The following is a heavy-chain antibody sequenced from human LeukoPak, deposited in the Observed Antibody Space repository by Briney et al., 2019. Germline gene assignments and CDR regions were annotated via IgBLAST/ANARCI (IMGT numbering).Heavy chain of an antibody. CDR1: GGSFSGYY. CDR3: ARPGIAVAGRFDS. J-gene: IGHJ4*02. V-gene: IGHV4-34*01. CDR2: INHSGST. D-gene: IGHD6-19*01. Sequence: PSETLSLTCAVYGGSFSGYYWSWIRQPPGKGLEWIGEINHSGSTNYNPSLKSRVTISVDTSKNQFSLKLSSVTAADTAVYYCARPGIAVAGRFDSWGQGTLVTVSS.